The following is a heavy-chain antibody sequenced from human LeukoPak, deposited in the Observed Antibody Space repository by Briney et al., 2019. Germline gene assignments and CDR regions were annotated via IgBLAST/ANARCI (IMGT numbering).Heavy chain of an antibody. CDR1: GFTFSTYW. CDR2: MRRDGNEI. CDR3: AKDMESGYDLGGLYDY. Sequence: GGSLRLSCSASGFTFSTYWMSWVRQAPGKGLEWVANMRRDGNEIYYLDSVRGRFTISRDNAKNSLYLQMNSLRAEDTAVYYCAKDMESGYDLGGLYDYWGQGTLVTVSS. D-gene: IGHD5-12*01. J-gene: IGHJ4*02. V-gene: IGHV3-7*01.